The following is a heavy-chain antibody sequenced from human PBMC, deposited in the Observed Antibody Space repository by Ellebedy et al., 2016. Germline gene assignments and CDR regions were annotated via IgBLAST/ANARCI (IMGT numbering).Heavy chain of an antibody. Sequence: GESLKISXAASGFTFSNYWMHWVRQAPGKGLVWVSRIDSDGSSTGYADSVKGRFTISRDNAKNSVFLQMNSLGADDTGVYYCARDLPNWANDYWGQGVLVTVSS. CDR1: GFTFSNYW. CDR3: ARDLPNWANDY. J-gene: IGHJ4*02. D-gene: IGHD7-27*01. V-gene: IGHV3-74*01. CDR2: IDSDGSST.